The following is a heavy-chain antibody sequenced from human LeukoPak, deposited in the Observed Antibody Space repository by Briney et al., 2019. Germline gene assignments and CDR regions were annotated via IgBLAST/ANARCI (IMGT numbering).Heavy chain of an antibody. CDR3: AKDDSMTLDHFDY. V-gene: IGHV3-23*01. CDR1: GFTFSSYD. D-gene: IGHD4-11*01. CDR2: LSDSGSNT. Sequence: GGSLRLSCAASGFTFSSYDMSWVRQAPGKGLEWVSALSDSGSNTYYADSVKGRFTISRDNSKYTLYLQMNSLRAEDTAVYYCAKDDSMTLDHFDYWGQGTLVSVSS. J-gene: IGHJ4*02.